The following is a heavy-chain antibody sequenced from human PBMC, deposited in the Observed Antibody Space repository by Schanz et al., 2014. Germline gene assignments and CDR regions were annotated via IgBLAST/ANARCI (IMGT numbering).Heavy chain of an antibody. D-gene: IGHD1-1*01. Sequence: EVQLVESGGGFVQPGGSLGLSCVVSGFTVSSDHMSWVRQAPGKGLEWVSTIGYLGDTYYPDSVKGRFTVSRDSGQNSLYLQMNSLRADDTAVYFCARAHGNNWYGKGLDYWGQGTQVTVSS. CDR3: ARAHGNNWYGKGLDY. CDR2: IGYLGDT. V-gene: IGHV3-13*01. J-gene: IGHJ4*02. CDR1: GFTVSSDH.